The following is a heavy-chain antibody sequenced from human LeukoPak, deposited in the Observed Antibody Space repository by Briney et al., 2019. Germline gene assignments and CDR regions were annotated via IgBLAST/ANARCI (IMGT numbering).Heavy chain of an antibody. CDR3: AFYTPKYSFDY. V-gene: IGHV5-51*01. Sequence: GESLKISCKGSAYSFTNYWISWVRQMPGKGLEWMGINPGDSDTRYSPSFQGQVTISADRSITTAYLQWSGLRASDTAMFYCAFYTPKYSFDYWGQGTLVTVSS. CDR1: AYSFTNYW. CDR2: NPGDSDT. J-gene: IGHJ4*02.